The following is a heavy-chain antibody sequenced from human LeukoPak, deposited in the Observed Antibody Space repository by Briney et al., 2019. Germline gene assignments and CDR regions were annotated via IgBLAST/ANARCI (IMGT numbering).Heavy chain of an antibody. CDR2: IYSGGST. Sequence: QPGGSLRLSCAASGFTVSSNYMSWVRQAPGKGLEWVSVIYSGGSTYYADSVKGRFTISSDNSKNTLYLQMNSLRAEDTPVYYCARGKPSYGSGTFYRPLEPNYMDVWGKGTTVTVSS. V-gene: IGHV3-66*01. CDR3: ARGKPSYGSGTFYRPLEPNYMDV. J-gene: IGHJ6*03. D-gene: IGHD3-10*01. CDR1: GFTVSSNY.